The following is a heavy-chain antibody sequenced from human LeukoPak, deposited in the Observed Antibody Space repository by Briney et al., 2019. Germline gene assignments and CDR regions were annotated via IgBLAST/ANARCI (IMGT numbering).Heavy chain of an antibody. Sequence: SETLSLTCTVSGGSISSGNYYWSWIRQPPGKGLEWIGYIYHSGSTYYNPSLKSRVTISVDRSKNQFSLKLSSVTAADTAVYYCARTPRGGEDYYYYYYMDVWGEGTTVTVSS. D-gene: IGHD2-15*01. CDR3: ARTPRGGEDYYYYYYMDV. J-gene: IGHJ6*03. CDR1: GGSISSGNYY. V-gene: IGHV4-30-2*01. CDR2: IYHSGST.